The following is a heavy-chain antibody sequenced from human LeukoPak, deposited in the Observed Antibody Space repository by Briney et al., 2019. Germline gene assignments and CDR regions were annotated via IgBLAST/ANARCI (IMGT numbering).Heavy chain of an antibody. CDR1: GGSISSYY. Sequence: KPSETLSLTCTVSGGSISSYYWSWIRQPPGKGLEWIGYIYYSGSTNYNPSLKSRVTISVDTSKNQFSLKLSSVTAADTAVYYCARVPTSTVTTGYYFDYWGQGTLVTVSS. V-gene: IGHV4-59*01. D-gene: IGHD4-17*01. J-gene: IGHJ4*02. CDR3: ARVPTSTVTTGYYFDY. CDR2: IYYSGST.